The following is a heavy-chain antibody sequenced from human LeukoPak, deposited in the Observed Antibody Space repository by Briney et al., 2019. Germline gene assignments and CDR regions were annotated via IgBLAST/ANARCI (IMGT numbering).Heavy chain of an antibody. CDR1: GGSFSGYY. D-gene: IGHD6-19*01. CDR2: INHSGST. CDR3: ARLPYSSGWFDAFDI. J-gene: IGHJ3*02. V-gene: IGHV4-34*01. Sequence: SETLSLTCAVYGGSFSGYYWSWIRQPPGKGLEWIGEINHSGSTNYNPSLKSRVTISIDTFKNQFSLKLTSVTAADTAVYYCARLPYSSGWFDAFDIWGQGTVVTVSS.